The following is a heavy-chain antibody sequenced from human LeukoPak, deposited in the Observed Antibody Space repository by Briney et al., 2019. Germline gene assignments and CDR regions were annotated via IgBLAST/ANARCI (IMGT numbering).Heavy chain of an antibody. Sequence: SETLSLTCTVSGGSIRSSFWSWFRQPAGKGLEWIGRIYTNGNTNYNPSLKSRVTMSADTSKNQFSLKLSSVTAADTAVYYCARGSASPAAIPFDMWGQGTMVTVSS. CDR3: ARGSASPAAIPFDM. J-gene: IGHJ3*02. CDR1: GGSIRSSF. CDR2: IYTNGNT. V-gene: IGHV4-4*07. D-gene: IGHD2-2*02.